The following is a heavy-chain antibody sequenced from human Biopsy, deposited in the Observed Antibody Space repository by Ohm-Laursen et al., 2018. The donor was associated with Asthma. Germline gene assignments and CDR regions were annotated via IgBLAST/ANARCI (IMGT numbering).Heavy chain of an antibody. V-gene: IGHV1-24*01. Sequence: ASVKLSCKISGYSLTDLSMHWVRQAPGQGLEWMGGHDHEEGGTVNARRFQGRVTMTEDTSTETAYMELSSLSSDDTAVYYCASDFPKDYVRYNFQFWGQGTLVTVSS. CDR1: GYSLTDLS. CDR2: HDHEEGGT. J-gene: IGHJ4*02. CDR3: ASDFPKDYVRYNFQF. D-gene: IGHD4-17*01.